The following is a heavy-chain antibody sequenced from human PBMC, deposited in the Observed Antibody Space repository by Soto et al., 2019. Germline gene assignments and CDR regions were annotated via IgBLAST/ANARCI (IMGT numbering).Heavy chain of an antibody. Sequence: EVQLVESGGGLVQPGRSLRLSCAASGFTFDDYAMHWVRQAPGKGLEWVSGISWNSGTIGYADSVKGRFTISRDNAKNSLYLQMNSLRAEDTALYYCAKDYTEYQLLSRGAFDIWGQGTMVTVSS. V-gene: IGHV3-9*01. CDR3: AKDYTEYQLLSRGAFDI. D-gene: IGHD2-2*01. CDR2: ISWNSGTI. J-gene: IGHJ3*02. CDR1: GFTFDDYA.